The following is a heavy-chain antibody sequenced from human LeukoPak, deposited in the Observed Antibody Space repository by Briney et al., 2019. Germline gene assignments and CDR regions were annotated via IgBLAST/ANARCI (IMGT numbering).Heavy chain of an antibody. CDR1: GDSITSGTYP. V-gene: IGHV4-61*02. D-gene: IGHD2-15*01. Sequence: SETLSLTCTVSGDSITSGTYPWRWIRQPAGKGPEWIARIYTSGRPSYNPSPKTRVTMSVDTSKNQFSLKLYSVTAADTAVYYCARIYCSGGSCYLNWFDLWGQGTLVTVSS. J-gene: IGHJ5*02. CDR3: ARIYCSGGSCYLNWFDL. CDR2: IYTSGRP.